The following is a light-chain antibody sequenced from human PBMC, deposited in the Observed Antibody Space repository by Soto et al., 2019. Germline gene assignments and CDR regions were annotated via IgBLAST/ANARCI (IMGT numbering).Light chain of an antibody. Sequence: EVVLTQSPGTLSLSPGERATLSCRASQSVSSGYLAWYQQKPGQAPRPLIYGASSRATSIPDRFSGSGSGTDFTLTISRLEPEDFAVYYCQQYGSSHWTFGQGTKVEIK. V-gene: IGKV3-20*01. CDR1: QSVSSGY. CDR3: QQYGSSHWT. CDR2: GAS. J-gene: IGKJ1*01.